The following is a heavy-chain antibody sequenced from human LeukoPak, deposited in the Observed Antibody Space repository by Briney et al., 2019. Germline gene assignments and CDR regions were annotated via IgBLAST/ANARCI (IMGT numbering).Heavy chain of an antibody. CDR2: IYTSGST. D-gene: IGHD1-26*01. CDR3: ARDVSGSYHFDY. CDR1: GGSISSGSYY. Sequence: PSQTLSLTCTVSGGSISSGSYYWSWIRQPAGKGLEWIGRIYTSGSTNYNPSLKSRVTISVDKSKNQFSLKLSSVTAADTAVYYCARDVSGSYHFDYWGQGTLVTVSS. J-gene: IGHJ4*02. V-gene: IGHV4-61*02.